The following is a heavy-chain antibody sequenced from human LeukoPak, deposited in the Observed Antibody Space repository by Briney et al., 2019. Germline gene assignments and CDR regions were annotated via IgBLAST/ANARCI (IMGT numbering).Heavy chain of an antibody. Sequence: GGSLRLSCAASGFTFSSYSMNWVRQTPGKGLEWVSSISSTSSYIYSADSVRGRFHISRDSSNNTLSLQINSLRAEGTAVYYCARGSGSGWPLDRWGQGALVTVSS. CDR3: ARGSGSGWPLDR. V-gene: IGHV3-21*04. D-gene: IGHD6-19*01. CDR1: GFTFSSYS. CDR2: ISSTSSYI. J-gene: IGHJ5*02.